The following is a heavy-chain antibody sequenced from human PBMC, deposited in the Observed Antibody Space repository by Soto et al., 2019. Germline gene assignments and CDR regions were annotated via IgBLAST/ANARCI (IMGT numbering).Heavy chain of an antibody. Sequence: GGSLRLSCAASGFTLSSYGMHWVRQAPGKGLEWVAIMSNDGSYEYYGDSVKGRFTISRDISKNTLFLQMNSLRAEDTAMYFCAKDVGRGHFDYWGQGTLATVSS. CDR2: MSNDGSYE. CDR1: GFTLSSYG. J-gene: IGHJ4*02. V-gene: IGHV3-30*18. D-gene: IGHD5-12*01. CDR3: AKDVGRGHFDY.